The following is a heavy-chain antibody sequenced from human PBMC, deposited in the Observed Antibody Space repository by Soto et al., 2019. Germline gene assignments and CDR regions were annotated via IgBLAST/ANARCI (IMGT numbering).Heavy chain of an antibody. CDR2: IHTTENT. D-gene: IGHD6-13*01. V-gene: IGHV4-4*07. CDR1: GDSISSYY. Sequence: QVQLQESGPGLVKPSETLSLTCTVSGDSISSYYWSWIRQPAGKGMEWIGRIHTTENTNYNPSLKSRVTMSIDTSINQFSLKLTSLTAADTAVYYCARALSSAAGLYFDYWGQGTLVTVSS. CDR3: ARALSSAAGLYFDY. J-gene: IGHJ4*02.